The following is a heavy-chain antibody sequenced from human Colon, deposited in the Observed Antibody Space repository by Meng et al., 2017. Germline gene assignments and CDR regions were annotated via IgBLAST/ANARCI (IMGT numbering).Heavy chain of an antibody. J-gene: IGHJ4*02. Sequence: QLVGSGGGLVQPGGSLRLSCAASGFTFSSCAMGWVRQPPGKGLEWVSTIIYSGVTTYYPDSVKGHFTVSRDDAKNSLYLQMNSLRAEDTAVYYCARELQLGYWGQGTLVTVSS. CDR3: ARELQLGY. CDR2: IIYSGVTT. D-gene: IGHD5-24*01. V-gene: IGHV3-23*04. CDR1: GFTFSSCA.